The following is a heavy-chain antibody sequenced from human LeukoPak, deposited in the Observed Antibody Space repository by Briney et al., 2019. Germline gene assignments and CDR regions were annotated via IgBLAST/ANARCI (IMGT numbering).Heavy chain of an antibody. J-gene: IGHJ4*02. D-gene: IGHD1-1*01. Sequence: GSLRLSCAASGFTFSDYYMSWIRQAPGKGLEWVASISSSGSTIFYADSVRGRFTISRDNAKSSLFLQMNSLGGEDTAVYFCARVRRQRLERIYFDSWGQGILVTVSS. CDR3: ARVRRQRLERIYFDS. CDR2: ISSSGSTI. CDR1: GFTFSDYY. V-gene: IGHV3-11*01.